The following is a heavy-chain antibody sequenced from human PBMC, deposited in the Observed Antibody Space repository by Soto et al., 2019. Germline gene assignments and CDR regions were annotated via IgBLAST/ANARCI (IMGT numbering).Heavy chain of an antibody. Sequence: GGSLRLSCAASGFTVSSNYMSWVRQAPGKGLEWVSVIYSGGSTYYADSVKGRFTISRDNSKNTLYLQMNSLRAEDTAVYYCARDRGYSYGYIYYGMDVWGQGTTVTVS. CDR2: IYSGGST. D-gene: IGHD5-18*01. V-gene: IGHV3-53*01. CDR1: GFTVSSNY. CDR3: ARDRGYSYGYIYYGMDV. J-gene: IGHJ6*02.